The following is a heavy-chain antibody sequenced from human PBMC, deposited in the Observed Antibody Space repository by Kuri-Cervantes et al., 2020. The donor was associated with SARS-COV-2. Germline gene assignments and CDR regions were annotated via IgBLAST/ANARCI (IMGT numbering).Heavy chain of an antibody. V-gene: IGHV1-69*10. J-gene: IGHJ4*02. CDR2: IIRIFDIE. Sequence: SVKVSCKASRGTLTSYVVSWVRQAPGQGLEWMGGIIRIFDIEKKAQKFQDRVTITTDKSTSTVYMDLSSLRAEDTAVYYCVRGGQYCSSSSCWRAFHYWGQGTLVTVSS. D-gene: IGHD2-2*01. CDR1: RGTLTSYV. CDR3: VRGGQYCSSSSCWRAFHY.